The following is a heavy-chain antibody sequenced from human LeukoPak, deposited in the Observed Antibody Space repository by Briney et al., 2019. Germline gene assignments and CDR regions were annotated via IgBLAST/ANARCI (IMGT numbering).Heavy chain of an antibody. D-gene: IGHD3-16*01. CDR2: ILNDGSQE. Sequence: GGSLRLSCAASGFTFSSYGMHWVRQAPGKGLEWVAVILNDGSQEKYADSVKGRFAISRDNSKNTLFLQMNSLRAEDTAVYYCARDDALGDNALDIWGQGTMVTVS. J-gene: IGHJ3*02. CDR3: ARDDALGDNALDI. V-gene: IGHV3-33*01. CDR1: GFTFSSYG.